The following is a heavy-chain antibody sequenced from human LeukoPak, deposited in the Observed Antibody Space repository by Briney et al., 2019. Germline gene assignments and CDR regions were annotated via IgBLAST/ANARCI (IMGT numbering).Heavy chain of an antibody. CDR3: AKGSTTVTLEGSYYYYYYMDV. CDR1: GFTFSSYA. CDR2: ISGSGGST. D-gene: IGHD4-17*01. J-gene: IGHJ6*03. V-gene: IGHV3-23*01. Sequence: GGSLRLSCAASGFTFSSYAMSWVRQAPGKGLEWVSAISGSGGSTYYADSVKGRFTISRDDSKNTLYLQMNSLRAEDTAVYYCAKGSTTVTLEGSYYYYYYMDVWGKGTTVTVSS.